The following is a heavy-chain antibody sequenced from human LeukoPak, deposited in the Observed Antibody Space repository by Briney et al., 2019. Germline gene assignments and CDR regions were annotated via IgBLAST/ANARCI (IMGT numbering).Heavy chain of an antibody. CDR2: ISYDGNDK. CDR3: ARPNDYGDYRYFDL. CDR1: GFTFSHFG. Sequence: GGSLRLSCAASGFTFSHFGMHWVRQAPGKGLEWVTAISYDGNDKYYADSVKGRFSISRDNSRNRMYLQMSSLRPEDTAVYCCARPNDYGDYRYFDLWGRGTLVTVFS. D-gene: IGHD4-17*01. J-gene: IGHJ2*01. V-gene: IGHV3-30*13.